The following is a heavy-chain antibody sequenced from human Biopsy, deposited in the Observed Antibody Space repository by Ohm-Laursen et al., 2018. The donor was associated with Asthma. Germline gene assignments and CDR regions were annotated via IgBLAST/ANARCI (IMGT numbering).Heavy chain of an antibody. CDR2: ITPISLTP. J-gene: IGHJ3*01. Sequence: SVKVSCKGSRDIFSSYGFSWVRQAPGQGLEWMGGITPISLTPSYARRFRGRVTISADEYTRTAYMELSSLRSEDTAVYYCARDPSYFDPSVEGWHLWGQGTMVTVSS. D-gene: IGHD3-22*01. V-gene: IGHV1-69*13. CDR3: ARDPSYFDPSVEGWHL. CDR1: RDIFSSYG.